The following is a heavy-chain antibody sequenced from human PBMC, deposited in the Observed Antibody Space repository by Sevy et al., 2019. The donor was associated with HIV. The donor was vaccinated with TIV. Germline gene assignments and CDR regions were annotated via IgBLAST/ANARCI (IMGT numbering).Heavy chain of an antibody. Sequence: GGSLRLSCVASGFNLSPYDMHWLRQAPGKGLEWVAVIGADGTKKDYVDSVKGRFIISRDNSKNTMYLQMNTMRGEDTAVYYCAKEGYYYASRTKDWFDPWGQGTLVTVSS. J-gene: IGHJ5*02. V-gene: IGHV3-33*03. D-gene: IGHD3-22*01. CDR1: GFNLSPYD. CDR2: IGADGTKK. CDR3: AKEGYYYASRTKDWFDP.